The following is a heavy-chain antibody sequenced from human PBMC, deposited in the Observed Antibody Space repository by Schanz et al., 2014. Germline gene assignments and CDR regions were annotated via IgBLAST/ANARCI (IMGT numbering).Heavy chain of an antibody. D-gene: IGHD1-1*01. CDR1: GASITSSGFY. J-gene: IGHJ6*03. CDR3: ARQGTTRFQYYMDV. Sequence: QVQLQESGPRLVKPSETLSLICTVSGASITSSGFYWAWIRQPPGKGLEWIGSIYYNGGTPLYTPALKSRATISADTSKNRFSLKLTSVAAADTAVYYCARQGTTRFQYYMDVWGEGTSVFVS. V-gene: IGHV4-39*01. CDR2: IYYNGGTP.